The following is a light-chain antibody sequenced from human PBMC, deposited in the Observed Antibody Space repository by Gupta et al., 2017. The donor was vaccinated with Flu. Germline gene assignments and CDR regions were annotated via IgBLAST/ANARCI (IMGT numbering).Light chain of an antibody. CDR3: QQYDNLPIT. CDR1: QDISNY. CDR2: DAS. J-gene: IGKJ5*01. Sequence: PSSLSASVGDRVTITCQASQDISNYLNWYQQNPGKAPKLLIYDASNLETGVPSRYSGSGSGTDFTVTIISLQPEDIATYYCQQYDNLPITFGQGTRLEI. V-gene: IGKV1-33*01.